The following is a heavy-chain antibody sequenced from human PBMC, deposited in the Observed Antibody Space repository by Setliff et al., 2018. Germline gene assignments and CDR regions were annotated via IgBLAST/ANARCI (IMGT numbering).Heavy chain of an antibody. CDR3: ARAHTWSLPNDNSGYPGWFDP. J-gene: IGHJ5*02. CDR1: GFSISSGYY. Sequence: PSETLSLTCAVSGFSISSGYYWGWIRQPPGKGLEWIVNIHHSGKAYYNPSLKSRVTMSVDTSKNHASLKLSSVTAADTAVYYCARAHTWSLPNDNSGYPGWFDPWGQGTLVTGSS. D-gene: IGHD3-22*01. CDR2: IHHSGKA. V-gene: IGHV4-38-2*01.